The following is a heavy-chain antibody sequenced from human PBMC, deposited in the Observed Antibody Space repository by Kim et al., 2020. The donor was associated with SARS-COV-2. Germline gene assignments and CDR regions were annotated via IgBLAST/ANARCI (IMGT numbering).Heavy chain of an antibody. Sequence: ASVKVSCKASGYTFTSYGISWVRQAPGQGLEWMGWISAYNGNTNYAQKFQGRVTITTDTSTSTAYMELRSLRSDDTAVYYCARVDPWDYVSIVYSPPFDPWGQGTLVTVSS. V-gene: IGHV1-18*01. CDR3: ARVDPWDYVSIVYSPPFDP. CDR1: GYTFTSYG. CDR2: ISAYNGNT. D-gene: IGHD3-22*01. J-gene: IGHJ5*02.